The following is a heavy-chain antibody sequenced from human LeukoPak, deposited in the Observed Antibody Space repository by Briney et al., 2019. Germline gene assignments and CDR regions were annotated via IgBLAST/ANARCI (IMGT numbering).Heavy chain of an antibody. D-gene: IGHD6-19*01. CDR2: ISYDGSNK. CDR3: ARDLGWSPMGWFDP. J-gene: IGHJ5*02. Sequence: GRSLRLSCAASGFTFSSYGMHWVRQAPGKGLEWVAVISYDGSNKYYADSVKGRFTISRDNSKNTLYLQMNSLRAEDTAVYYCARDLGWSPMGWFDPWGQGTLVTVSS. CDR1: GFTFSSYG. V-gene: IGHV3-30*03.